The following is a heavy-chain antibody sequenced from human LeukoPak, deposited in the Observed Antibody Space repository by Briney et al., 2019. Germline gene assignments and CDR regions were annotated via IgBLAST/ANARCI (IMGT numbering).Heavy chain of an antibody. CDR3: ARAPLGYCSSTSCSLFDY. CDR1: GGTFTSYA. Sequence: ASVKVSCKASGGTFTSYAISWVRQAPGQGLEWMGGIIPIFGTANYAQKFQGRVTITADKSTSTAYMELSSLRSEDTAVYYCARAPLGYCSSTSCSLFDYWGQGTLVTVSS. D-gene: IGHD2-2*01. V-gene: IGHV1-69*06. J-gene: IGHJ4*02. CDR2: IIPIFGTA.